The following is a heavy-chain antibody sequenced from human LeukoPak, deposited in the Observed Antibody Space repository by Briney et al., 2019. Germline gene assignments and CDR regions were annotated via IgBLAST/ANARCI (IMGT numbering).Heavy chain of an antibody. Sequence: GGSLRLSCATSGFNFSDSRMTWVRQAPGKGLQWVANINQDGTEKHFLDSIEGRFTISRDNRKKSLYLQMNSLRPQDTAVYFCVRGDWYFESWGQGTPVTVSS. CDR2: INQDGTEK. D-gene: IGHD2-21*01. CDR1: GFNFSDSR. V-gene: IGHV3-7*04. CDR3: VRGDWYFES. J-gene: IGHJ4*02.